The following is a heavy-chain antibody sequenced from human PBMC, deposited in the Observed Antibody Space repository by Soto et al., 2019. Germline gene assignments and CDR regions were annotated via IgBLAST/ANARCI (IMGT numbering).Heavy chain of an antibody. D-gene: IGHD3-9*01. V-gene: IGHV3-30-3*01. CDR1: GFTFSSYA. Sequence: QVQLVESGGGVVQPGRSLRLSCAASGFTFSSYAMHWVRQAPGKGLEWVAVISYDGSNKYYADSVKGRFTISRDNSKNTLYLQMNSLRAEDTAVYYCARSDDILTGAIDYWGQGTLVTVSS. CDR3: ARSDDILTGAIDY. J-gene: IGHJ4*02. CDR2: ISYDGSNK.